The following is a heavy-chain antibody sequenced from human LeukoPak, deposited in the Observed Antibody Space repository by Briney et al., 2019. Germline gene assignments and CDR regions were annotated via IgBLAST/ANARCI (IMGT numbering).Heavy chain of an antibody. CDR3: ARDIVVVPAANYGMDV. Sequence: ASVKVSCKASGYTLTGYYMHWVRPAPGQGLEWMGWINPNSGGTNYAQKFQGRVTMTRDTSISTAYMELSRLRSDDAAVYYCARDIVVVPAANYGMDVWGQGTTVTVSS. CDR2: INPNSGGT. D-gene: IGHD2-2*01. V-gene: IGHV1-2*02. CDR1: GYTLTGYY. J-gene: IGHJ6*02.